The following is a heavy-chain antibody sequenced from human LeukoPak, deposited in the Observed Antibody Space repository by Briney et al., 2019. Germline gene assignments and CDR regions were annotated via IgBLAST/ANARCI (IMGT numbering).Heavy chain of an antibody. Sequence: GGSLRLSCAASGFTFSTYNMNWVRQAPGKGLEWVSFISSGSRIIYYADSVKGRFTLSRDNAKNSLYLQMNSLRDEDTAVYYCARNPAGIGDYWGQGTLVTVSS. J-gene: IGHJ4*02. CDR2: ISSGSRII. D-gene: IGHD1-26*01. CDR3: ARNPAGIGDY. CDR1: GFTFSTYN. V-gene: IGHV3-48*02.